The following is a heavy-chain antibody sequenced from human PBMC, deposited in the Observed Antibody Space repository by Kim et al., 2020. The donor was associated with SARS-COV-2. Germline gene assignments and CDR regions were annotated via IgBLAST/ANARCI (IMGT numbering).Heavy chain of an antibody. Sequence: SETLSLTCTVSGGSISSYYWSWIRQPPGKGLEWIGYIYYSGSTNYNPSLKSRVTISVDTSKNQFSLKLSSVTAADTAVYYCARFNMVLFGELRNQGYYYYGMDVWGQGTTVTVSS. CDR2: IYYSGST. J-gene: IGHJ6*02. CDR1: GGSISSYY. V-gene: IGHV4-59*01. D-gene: IGHD3-10*02. CDR3: ARFNMVLFGELRNQGYYYYGMDV.